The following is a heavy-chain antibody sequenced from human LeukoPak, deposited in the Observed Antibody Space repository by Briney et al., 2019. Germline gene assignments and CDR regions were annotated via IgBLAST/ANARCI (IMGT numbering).Heavy chain of an antibody. J-gene: IGHJ4*02. CDR1: GFTFSSYS. V-gene: IGHV3-21*01. Sequence: GGSLRLSCAVSGFTFSSYSMNWVRQAPGKGLEWVSSISSSSYIYYADSVKGRFTISRDNAKNSLYLQMNSLRAEDTAVYYCARDMTGVAAHYRGQGTLVTVSS. CDR2: ISSSSYI. CDR3: ARDMTGVAAHY. D-gene: IGHD2-15*01.